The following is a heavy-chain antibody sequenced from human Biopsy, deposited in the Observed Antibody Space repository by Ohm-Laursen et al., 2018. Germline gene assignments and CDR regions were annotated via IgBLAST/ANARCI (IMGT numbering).Heavy chain of an antibody. D-gene: IGHD3-10*01. Sequence: ASVKASCKASGYSFTGYYIHWVRQAPGHGLGWLGWITPNSGATKYAQKFQGRVTMSRDTSITTVYLELNTLRSDDTAVYYCARGGVVPTVTRFDPWGQGTQVTVSS. V-gene: IGHV1-2*02. CDR3: ARGGVVPTVTRFDP. J-gene: IGHJ5*02. CDR2: ITPNSGAT. CDR1: GYSFTGYY.